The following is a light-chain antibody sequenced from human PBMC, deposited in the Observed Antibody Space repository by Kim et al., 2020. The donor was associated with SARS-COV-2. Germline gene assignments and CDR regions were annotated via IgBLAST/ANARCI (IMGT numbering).Light chain of an antibody. J-gene: IGLJ3*02. CDR1: SSNIGSKY. CDR3: AAWDDSLNGWV. Sequence: ELNQPPSASGTPGQRVTISCSGSSSNIGSKYVFWYQQLPGTAPKLLIYSNNLRPLGVSDRFSGSKSGTSASLAISGLRSEDEADYYCAAWDDSLNGWVFGGGTKVTVL. V-gene: IGLV1-47*02. CDR2: SNN.